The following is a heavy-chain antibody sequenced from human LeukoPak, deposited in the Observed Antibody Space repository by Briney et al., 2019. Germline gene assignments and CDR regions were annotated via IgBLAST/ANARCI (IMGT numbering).Heavy chain of an antibody. D-gene: IGHD3-22*01. V-gene: IGHV3-23*01. J-gene: IGHJ4*02. CDR3: ARGHYYYDSSGYYYFDY. CDR2: ISGSGGST. Sequence: GGSLRLSCAASGFTFSSYAMSWVRQAPGKGLEWVSAISGSGGSTYYADSVKGRFTISRDNSKNTLYLQMNSLRAEDTAVYYCARGHYYYDSSGYYYFDYWGQGTLVTVSS. CDR1: GFTFSSYA.